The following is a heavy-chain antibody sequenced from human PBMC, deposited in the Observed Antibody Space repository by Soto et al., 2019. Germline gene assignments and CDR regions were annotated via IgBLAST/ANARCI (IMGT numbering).Heavy chain of an antibody. CDR3: ARDLSAPGTWDYYFDY. CDR2: INPNSGGA. V-gene: IGHV1-2*04. CDR1: GYTFTGYY. Sequence: ASVKVSCKASGYTFTGYYMHWVRQAPGQGPEWMGWINPNSGGANYAQKFQGWVTMTRDTSISTAYMELSRLRSDDTAVYYCARDLSAPGTWDYYFDYWGQGTLVTVSS. J-gene: IGHJ4*02. D-gene: IGHD1-1*01.